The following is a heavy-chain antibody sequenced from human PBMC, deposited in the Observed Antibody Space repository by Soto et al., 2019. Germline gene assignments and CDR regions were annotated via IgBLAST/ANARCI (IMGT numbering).Heavy chain of an antibody. D-gene: IGHD1-7*01. Sequence: QAQLVESGGGVVQPGRSLRLSCAASGFTFSSSGMHWVRQAPGKGLEWVAFISNDGSNEEYADSVKGRFTIFRDNSKNTLSLQMNSLRPEDTAVYYCAKDRSGTTTWGIDVWGQGPTVTVSS. CDR1: GFTFSSSG. CDR2: ISNDGSNE. V-gene: IGHV3-30*18. J-gene: IGHJ6*02. CDR3: AKDRSGTTTWGIDV.